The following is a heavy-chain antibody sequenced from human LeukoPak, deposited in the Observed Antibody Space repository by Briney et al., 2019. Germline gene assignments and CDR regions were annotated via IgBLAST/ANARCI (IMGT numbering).Heavy chain of an antibody. Sequence: GGSLRLSCAASGFTFSSYSMNWVRQAPGKGLEWVSSISSSSYIYYADSVKGRFTISRDNAKNSLYLQMNSLRAEDTAVYYCAREGYYYGSGSYPDAFDIWGQGTMVTVSS. V-gene: IGHV3-21*01. CDR1: GFTFSSYS. CDR3: AREGYYYGSGSYPDAFDI. CDR2: ISSSSYI. D-gene: IGHD3-10*01. J-gene: IGHJ3*02.